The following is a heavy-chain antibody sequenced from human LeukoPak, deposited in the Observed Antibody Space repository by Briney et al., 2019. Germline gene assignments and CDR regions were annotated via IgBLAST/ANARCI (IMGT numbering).Heavy chain of an antibody. D-gene: IGHD3-22*01. V-gene: IGHV3-23*01. CDR1: GFTFSSYA. J-gene: IGHJ4*02. Sequence: GGSLRLSCAVSGFTFSSYAMSWVRQAPGKGLGWVSTISGSGGSTYYADSVKGRFTISRDNSKNTLYLQMNSLRAEDTAVYYCANVGYYDSSGYYFLWGQGTLVTVSS. CDR2: ISGSGGST. CDR3: ANVGYYDSSGYYFL.